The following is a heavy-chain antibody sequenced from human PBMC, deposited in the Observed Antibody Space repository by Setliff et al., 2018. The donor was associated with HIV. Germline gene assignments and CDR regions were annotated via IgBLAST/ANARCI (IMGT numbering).Heavy chain of an antibody. J-gene: IGHJ4*02. CDR1: GYTFTSYG. D-gene: IGHD2-15*01. CDR3: ARGNTPGYCSGGSCSNHDY. CDR2: ISGYNGNT. V-gene: IGHV1-18*01. Sequence: GASVKVSCKASGYTFTSYGISWVRLAPGQGLEWMGWISGYNGNTNYAQKLQGRVTMTTDTSTSTAYMELTSLRSDDTAVYYCARGNTPGYCSGGSCSNHDYWGQGTLVTVS.